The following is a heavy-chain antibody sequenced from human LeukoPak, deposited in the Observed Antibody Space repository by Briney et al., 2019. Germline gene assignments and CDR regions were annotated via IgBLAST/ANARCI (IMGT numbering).Heavy chain of an antibody. D-gene: IGHD2-15*01. Sequence: GGSLRLSCAVSGFAFSTYSMNWVRQAPGKGLEWVSSITSSSRYIYYADSVKGRFTISRDNAKNSLYLQMNSLRAEDTAGYYCAKDPGWWGQGTLVTVSS. CDR3: AKDPGW. CDR1: GFAFSTYS. V-gene: IGHV3-21*01. CDR2: ITSSSRYI. J-gene: IGHJ4*02.